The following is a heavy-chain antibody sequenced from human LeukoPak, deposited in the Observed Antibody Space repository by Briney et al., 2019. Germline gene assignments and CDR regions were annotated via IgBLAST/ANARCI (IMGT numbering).Heavy chain of an antibody. CDR1: GGAISSSSYY. J-gene: IGHJ4*02. D-gene: IGHD6-13*01. CDR3: AKPSQHQQGVPFGD. Sequence: PSGTLSLTCTVSGGAISSSSYYWGWIRQPPGKGLEWIGSIYYSGSTYYNPSLKSRVTISVDTSKNQFSLKLSSVTAADTAVYYCAKPSQHQQGVPFGDWGQGTLVPVS. V-gene: IGHV4-39*01. CDR2: IYYSGST.